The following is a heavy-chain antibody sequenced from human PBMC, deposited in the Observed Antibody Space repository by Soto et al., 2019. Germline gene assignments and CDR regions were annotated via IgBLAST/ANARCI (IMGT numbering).Heavy chain of an antibody. J-gene: IGHJ5*02. Sequence: QVQLVESGGGVGQPGRSLRLSCAASGFTFSRYGMHWVRQAPGKGLEWVAVIWNDGSNEYYADSVKGRFTISRDNSKNTMYMQMNSLRGEDTGVYYCARGRIPSAIFDWFDPWGQGTLVTVSS. V-gene: IGHV3-33*01. CDR2: IWNDGSNE. CDR1: GFTFSRYG. D-gene: IGHD2-2*01. CDR3: ARGRIPSAIFDWFDP.